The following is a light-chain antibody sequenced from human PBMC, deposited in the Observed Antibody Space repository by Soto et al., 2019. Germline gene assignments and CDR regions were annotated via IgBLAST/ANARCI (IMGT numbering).Light chain of an antibody. CDR2: AAS. Sequence: DIQMTQSPSSLSASVGDRVTITCRTCQPINIYLNWYQHKPGKAPKLLIYAASSLQSGVPSRFSGSGSGADFTLTISSLQPEDFATYYCQQSYSAPTFGGGTKVEIK. CDR3: QQSYSAPT. CDR1: QPINIY. V-gene: IGKV1-39*01. J-gene: IGKJ4*01.